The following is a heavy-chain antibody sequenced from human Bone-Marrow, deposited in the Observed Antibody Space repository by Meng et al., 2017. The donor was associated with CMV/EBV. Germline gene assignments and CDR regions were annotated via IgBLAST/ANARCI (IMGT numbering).Heavy chain of an antibody. Sequence: GESLKISCAASGFTFRSYGIHWVRQAPGKGLEWVAVISYDGSNKYYADSVKGRSTISRDNSKNTLYLQMNSLRAEDTAVYYCARDYNGMDVWGQGTTVTVSS. CDR3: ARDYNGMDV. CDR1: GFTFRSYG. V-gene: IGHV3-30*04. CDR2: ISYDGSNK. J-gene: IGHJ6*02.